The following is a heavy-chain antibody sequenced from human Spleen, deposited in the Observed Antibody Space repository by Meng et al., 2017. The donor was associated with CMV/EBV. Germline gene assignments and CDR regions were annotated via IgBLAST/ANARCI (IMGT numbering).Heavy chain of an antibody. D-gene: IGHD2/OR15-2a*01. Sequence: GGSLRLSCVASGFTFSSSWMSWVRRAPGKGLEWVAFIRYDSSDKYYGHSVRGRFTISRDNSRNTLYLEMDSLRPEDTAVYYCAKDAAFLAGHCDYWGQGALVTVSS. CDR1: GFTFSSSW. J-gene: IGHJ4*02. V-gene: IGHV3-30*02. CDR3: AKDAAFLAGHCDY. CDR2: IRYDSSDK.